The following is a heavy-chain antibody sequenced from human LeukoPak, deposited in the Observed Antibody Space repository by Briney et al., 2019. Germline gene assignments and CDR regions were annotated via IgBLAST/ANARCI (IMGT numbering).Heavy chain of an antibody. J-gene: IGHJ3*02. CDR2: IIPIFGTV. D-gene: IGHD3-3*01. V-gene: IGHV1-69*06. Sequence: GASVKVSCKASGGTFSSYAITWVRQAPGQGLEWMGGIIPIFGTVNSAQKFQGRVTITADKSTSTAYMELSSLRSEDTAVYYCARAGFGKDAFDIWGQGTTVTVSS. CDR1: GGTFSSYA. CDR3: ARAGFGKDAFDI.